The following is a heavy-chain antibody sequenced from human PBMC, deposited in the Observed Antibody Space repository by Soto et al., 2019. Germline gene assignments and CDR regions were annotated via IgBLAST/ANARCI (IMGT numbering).Heavy chain of an antibody. CDR2: IHFSEIT. J-gene: IGHJ3*02. D-gene: IGHD3-10*01. CDR3: ARARGSRNRNAFNI. CDR1: GGSISTSNYY. V-gene: IGHV4-39*01. Sequence: SETLSLTWSVSGGSISTSNYYGAWIRQPPGKALEWIGSIHFSEITYYNPSPWSRVTISVDTSQNQISLSLGSVTAADTAVYYCARARGSRNRNAFNIWGNGTMVTVSS.